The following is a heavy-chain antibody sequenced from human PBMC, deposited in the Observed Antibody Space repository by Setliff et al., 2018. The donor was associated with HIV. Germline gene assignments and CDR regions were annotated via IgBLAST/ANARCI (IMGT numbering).Heavy chain of an antibody. CDR2: INHSGST. CDR1: GGSFSGYY. Sequence: PSETLSLTCAVYGGSFSGYYWSWIRQPPGKGLEWIGEINHSGSTNYNPSLKSRVTISVDTSKNQFSLKLSSVTAADTAVYYCARGLGSSGYRRHLDYWGQGTLVTVSS. D-gene: IGHD3-22*01. V-gene: IGHV4-34*01. J-gene: IGHJ4*02. CDR3: ARGLGSSGYRRHLDY.